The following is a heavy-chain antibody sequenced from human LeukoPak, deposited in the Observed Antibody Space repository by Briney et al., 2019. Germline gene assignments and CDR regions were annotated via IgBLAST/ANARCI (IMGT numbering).Heavy chain of an antibody. CDR2: IGTAGDT. Sequence: GGSLRLSCVASGFTFSSSDMHWVRQATGKGLEWVSAIGTAGDTYYPGSVKGRFTISRDNAKNSLYLQMNSLRVEDTAMYYCTRGFDISDYWGQGTVVTVSS. J-gene: IGHJ4*02. V-gene: IGHV3-13*01. D-gene: IGHD3-3*02. CDR1: GFTFSSSD. CDR3: TRGFDISDY.